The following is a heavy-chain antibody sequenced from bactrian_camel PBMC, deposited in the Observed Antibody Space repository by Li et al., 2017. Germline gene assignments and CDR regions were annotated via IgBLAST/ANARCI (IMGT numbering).Heavy chain of an antibody. V-gene: IGHV3S31*01. D-gene: IGHD4*01. Sequence: VQLVESGGGLVQPGGSLRLSCAASGETSTGYKFGSYCMAWFRHAPGKEREGVAASYTAGAATDYTDSVKGRLTISLDKAKSTLYLQMNNLKPEDTAMYYCAVRDPLMYGRGWWCDLTYVYDTWGQGTQVTVS. CDR1: GETSTGYKFGSYC. CDR3: AVRDPLMYGRGWWCDLTYVYDT. J-gene: IGHJ4*01. CDR2: SYTAGAAT.